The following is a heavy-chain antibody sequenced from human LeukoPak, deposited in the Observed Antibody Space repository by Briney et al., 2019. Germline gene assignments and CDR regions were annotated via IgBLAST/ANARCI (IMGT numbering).Heavy chain of an antibody. CDR1: GFTFSSYA. J-gene: IGHJ4*02. Sequence: GGSLRLSCAASGFTFSSYAMGWVRQAPGKGLEWVSAISGSGGSTYYADSVKGRFTISRDNSKNTMYLQMNSLRAEDTAVYYCAKGEYSSGWYMYWGQGTLVTVSS. CDR2: ISGSGGST. V-gene: IGHV3-23*01. D-gene: IGHD6-19*01. CDR3: AKGEYSSGWYMY.